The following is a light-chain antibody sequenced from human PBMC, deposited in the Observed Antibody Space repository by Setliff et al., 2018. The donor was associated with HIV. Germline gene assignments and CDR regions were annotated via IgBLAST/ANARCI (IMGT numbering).Light chain of an antibody. J-gene: IGLJ1*01. Sequence: QSALTQPASVSGSPGQSITISCTGTSSDVGGYSYVSWYQQHPGKAPKLIIYEVRNRPPGVSNRFSGSKSGNTASLTISGLQAEDEADYYCISYATTNTLPFGTGTKVTVL. CDR2: EVR. CDR1: SSDVGGYSY. V-gene: IGLV2-14*01. CDR3: ISYATTNTLP.